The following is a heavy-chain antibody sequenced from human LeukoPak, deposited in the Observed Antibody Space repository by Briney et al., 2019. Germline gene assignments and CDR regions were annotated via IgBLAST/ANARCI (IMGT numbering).Heavy chain of an antibody. D-gene: IGHD5-18*01. CDR1: GGSFSGYY. CDR2: INHSGST. J-gene: IGHJ4*02. CDR3: ARGLKRGYSYGYGY. V-gene: IGHV4-34*01. Sequence: SETLSLTCAVYGGSFSGYYWSWIRQPPGKGLEWIGEINHSGSTNYNPSLKSRVTISVDTSKNQFSLKLSSVTAADTAVYYCARGLKRGYSYGYGYWGQGTLVTVSS.